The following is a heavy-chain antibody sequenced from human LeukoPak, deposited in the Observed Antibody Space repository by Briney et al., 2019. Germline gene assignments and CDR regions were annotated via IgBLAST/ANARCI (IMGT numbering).Heavy chain of an antibody. D-gene: IGHD1-7*01. CDR2: IYYSGST. V-gene: IGHV4-39*07. CDR3: AREEESDPPNWNYDLRYYYYYMDV. J-gene: IGHJ6*03. Sequence: SETLSLTCTVSGGSISSSSYYWGWIRQPPGKGLEWIGSIYYSGSTYYNPSLKSRVTISVDTSKNQFSLKLSSVTAADTAVYYCAREEESDPPNWNYDLRYYYYYMDVWGKGTTVTVSS. CDR1: GGSISSSSYY.